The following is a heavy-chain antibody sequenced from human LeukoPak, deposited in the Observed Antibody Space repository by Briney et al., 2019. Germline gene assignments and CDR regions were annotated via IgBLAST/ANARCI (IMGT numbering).Heavy chain of an antibody. CDR2: ISWNSGNV. Sequence: SLRLSCTASGFVFHDYAMHWVRQAPGKGLEWVSGISWNSGNVVYADSVRGRFTIARDNAKNSLFLQMNSLRAEDMALYYCAKSHDYGDYAPFDYWGQGTLVTVSS. J-gene: IGHJ4*02. CDR3: AKSHDYGDYAPFDY. V-gene: IGHV3-9*03. D-gene: IGHD4-17*01. CDR1: GFVFHDYA.